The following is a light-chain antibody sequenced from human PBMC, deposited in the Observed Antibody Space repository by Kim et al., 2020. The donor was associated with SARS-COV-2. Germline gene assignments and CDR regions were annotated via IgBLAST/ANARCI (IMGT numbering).Light chain of an antibody. V-gene: IGLV1-44*01. CDR3: AAWDDSLNGVV. CDR1: SSNIGSNT. J-gene: IGLJ2*01. CDR2: SNN. Sequence: ELTQPPSASGTPGQRVTISCSGSSSNIGSNTVNWYQQLPGTAPKLLIYSNNQRPSGVPDRFSGSKSGTSASLAISGLQSEDETDYYCAAWDDSLNGVVFGGGTQLTVL.